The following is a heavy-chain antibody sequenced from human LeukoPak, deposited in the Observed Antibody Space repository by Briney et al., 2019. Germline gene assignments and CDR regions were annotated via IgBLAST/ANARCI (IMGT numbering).Heavy chain of an antibody. J-gene: IGHJ4*02. CDR2: IYYSGST. D-gene: IGHD3-3*01. CDR3: ARLRTIFGVVPYYFDY. V-gene: IGHV4-59*08. CDR1: GGSISSYY. Sequence: SETLSLTCTVSGGSISSYYWSWIRQPPGKGLEWIGYIYYSGSTNYNPSLKSRVTISVDTSKNQFSLKLSSVTAADTAVYYCARLRTIFGVVPYYFDYWGQGTLVTVSS.